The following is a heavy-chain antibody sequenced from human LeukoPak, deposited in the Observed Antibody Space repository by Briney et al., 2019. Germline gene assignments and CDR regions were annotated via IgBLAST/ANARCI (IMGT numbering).Heavy chain of an antibody. D-gene: IGHD3-10*01. CDR1: GGTFSSYA. J-gene: IGHJ5*02. Sequence: GASVKVSCKASGGTFSSYAISWVRQAPGQGLEWMGGIIPIFGTANYAQKFQGRVTITADESTSTAYMELSSLRSEDTAVYYCASAAPAEARTMVRGVIASTLGTWGQGTLVTVSS. V-gene: IGHV1-69*13. CDR2: IIPIFGTA. CDR3: ASAAPAEARTMVRGVIASTLGT.